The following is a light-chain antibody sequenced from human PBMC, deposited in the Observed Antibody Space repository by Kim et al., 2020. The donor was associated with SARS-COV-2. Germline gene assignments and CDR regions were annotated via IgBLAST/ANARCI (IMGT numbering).Light chain of an antibody. CDR3: QQRSNWPPYT. CDR1: QSVSSY. CDR2: DAS. J-gene: IGKJ2*01. Sequence: EIVLTQSPATLSLSPGERATLSCRASQSVSSYLAWYQQKPGQAPRLLIYDASNRATGIPARFSGSGSGTDFTLTISSLEPEDFAVYYGQQRSNWPPYTFGQGTKLDI. V-gene: IGKV3-11*01.